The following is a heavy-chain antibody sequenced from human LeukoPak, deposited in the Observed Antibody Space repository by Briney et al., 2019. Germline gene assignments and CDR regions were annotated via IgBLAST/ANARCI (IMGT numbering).Heavy chain of an antibody. CDR2: ITSTSNHI. V-gene: IGHV3-21*01. Sequence: GGSLRLSCVASGFTFSTYDMNWVRQAPGKGLEWVSAITSTSNHINYADSVKGRFTISRDSANNSLYLQMNSLRAEDTAVYYCARDPQAQHWGQGTLVTVSS. CDR1: GFTFSTYD. CDR3: ARDPQAQH. J-gene: IGHJ1*01.